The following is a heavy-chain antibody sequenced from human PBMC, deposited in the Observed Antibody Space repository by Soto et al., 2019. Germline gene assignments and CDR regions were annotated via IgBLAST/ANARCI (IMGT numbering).Heavy chain of an antibody. CDR2: ILVGGST. CDR3: AKATATSGGAFEI. V-gene: IGHV3-23*01. J-gene: IGHJ3*02. Sequence: PGGSLRLFCAVSGFICISYDMSWVRQAPGKGLEWVSTILVGGSTHYEDSVKGRFTISRDTSKNTVYLQMNSLTAGDTAFYYCAKATATSGGAFEIYGQGTMVTVSS. D-gene: IGHD1-1*01. CDR1: GFICISYD.